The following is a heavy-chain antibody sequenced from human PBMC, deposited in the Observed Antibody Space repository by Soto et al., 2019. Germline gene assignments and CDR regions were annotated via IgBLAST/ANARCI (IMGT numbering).Heavy chain of an antibody. D-gene: IGHD3-16*02. V-gene: IGHV1-69*13. J-gene: IGHJ4*02. CDR3: ARGRGVIVHPYFDY. CDR1: GGTFSSYA. CDR2: IIPIFGTA. Sequence: SVKVSCKASGGTFSSYAISWVRQAPGQGLEWMGGIIPIFGTANYAQKFQGRVTITADESTSTAYMELSSLRSEDTAVYYCARGRGVIVHPYFDYWGQGTLVTAPQ.